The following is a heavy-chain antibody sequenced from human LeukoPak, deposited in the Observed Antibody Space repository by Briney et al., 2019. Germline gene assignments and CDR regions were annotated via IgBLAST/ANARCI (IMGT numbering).Heavy chain of an antibody. CDR1: GFTFSSYS. CDR3: TRRAARWQFDL. CDR2: ISSSSSTI. Sequence: GGSLRLSCAASGFTFSSYSMNWVRQAPGKGLEWVSYISSSSSTIYYADSVKGRFTISSDNAKNSLYLQMSSLRAEDTALYYCTRRAARWQFDLWGRGTLLTVSS. J-gene: IGHJ2*01. D-gene: IGHD5-24*01. V-gene: IGHV3-48*04.